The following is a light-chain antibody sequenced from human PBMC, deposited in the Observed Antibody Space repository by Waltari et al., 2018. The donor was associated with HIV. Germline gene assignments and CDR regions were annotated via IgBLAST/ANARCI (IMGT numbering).Light chain of an antibody. V-gene: IGKV1-5*03. Sequence: DIQMTQSPSTLSASIGDRVTITCRASQSIGTWLAWYQQKPGDVPKLLIYKASTLERGVPSRFSGSGSGTEFTLTISSLQPDDFASCYCLQFNNVLYTFGRGTKLEIK. CDR3: LQFNNVLYT. J-gene: IGKJ2*01. CDR2: KAS. CDR1: QSIGTW.